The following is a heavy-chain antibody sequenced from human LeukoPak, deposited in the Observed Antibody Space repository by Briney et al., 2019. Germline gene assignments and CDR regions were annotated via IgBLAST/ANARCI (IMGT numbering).Heavy chain of an antibody. V-gene: IGHV3-33*01. CDR1: GFTFSRCG. CDR2: IYSDGRNE. J-gene: IGHJ4*02. Sequence: GRSLRLSCVASGFTFSRCGVHWVRQAPGKGLEWVAVIYSDGRNEYYADSVEGRFTISRDNSKNTLYLQMNSLRAEDTAVDYCARTEPGLFDYWGRGTLVTVSS. CDR3: ARTEPGLFDY.